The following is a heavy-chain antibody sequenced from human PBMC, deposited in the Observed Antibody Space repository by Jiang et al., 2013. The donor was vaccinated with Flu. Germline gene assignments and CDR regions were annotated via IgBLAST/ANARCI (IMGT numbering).Heavy chain of an antibody. D-gene: IGHD3-22*01. Sequence: VQLLESGGGAVQPGRSLRLSCVASGFTFRNYGMHWVRQAPGKGLEWVAGILYDGNDEWYTDFVKGRFTISRDNSKNTVYLQMDSLRVEDTAVYYCVRGPFSGVYLGHFDHWGQGTLVTVSS. CDR3: VRGPFSGVYLGHFDH. V-gene: IGHV3-33*01. CDR1: GFTFRNYG. CDR2: ILYDGNDE. J-gene: IGHJ4*02.